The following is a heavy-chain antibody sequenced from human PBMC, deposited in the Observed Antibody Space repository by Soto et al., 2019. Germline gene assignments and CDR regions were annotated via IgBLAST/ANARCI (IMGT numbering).Heavy chain of an antibody. J-gene: IGHJ4*02. CDR3: TGYCSSASCHPLY. Sequence: EVQLVESGGGLMQPGGSLRLSCAASGFTFSSYSRNWVRQAPGKGLEWVSYISSSSSSMYYADSVRGRFTISRDNAKNSLYLQMNSLRAEDTAVYYCTGYCSSASCHPLYWGQGTLVTVSS. V-gene: IGHV3-48*01. CDR1: GFTFSSYS. D-gene: IGHD2-2*01. CDR2: ISSSSSSM.